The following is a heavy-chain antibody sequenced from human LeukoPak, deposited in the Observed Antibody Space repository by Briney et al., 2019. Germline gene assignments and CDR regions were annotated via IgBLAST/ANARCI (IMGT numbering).Heavy chain of an antibody. CDR3: ARDSLNNWFDP. CDR1: GGSISHYY. CDR2: IYYSGST. J-gene: IGHJ5*02. Sequence: SETLSLTCTVSGGSISHYYWSWIRQHPGKGLEWIGYIYYSGSTYYNPSLKSRVTISVDTSKNQFSLKLSSVTAADTAVYYCARDSLNNWFDPWGQGTLVTVSS. V-gene: IGHV4-31*03.